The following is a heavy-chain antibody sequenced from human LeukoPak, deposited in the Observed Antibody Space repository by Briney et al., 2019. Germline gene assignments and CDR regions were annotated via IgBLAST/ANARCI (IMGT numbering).Heavy chain of an antibody. D-gene: IGHD3-16*02. J-gene: IGHJ4*02. CDR2: IIPILGIA. CDR1: GGTFSSYA. CDR3: PRCYPRGPIDY. Sequence: GASVKVSCKASGGTFSSYAISWVRQAPGQGLEWMGRIIPILGIANYAQKFQGRVTITADKSTSTAYMELSSLRSEDTAVYYCPRCYPRGPIDYWGQGTLVTVSS. V-gene: IGHV1-69*04.